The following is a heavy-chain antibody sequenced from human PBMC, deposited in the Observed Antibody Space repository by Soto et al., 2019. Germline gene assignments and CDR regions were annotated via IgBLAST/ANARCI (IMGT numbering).Heavy chain of an antibody. J-gene: IGHJ4*02. V-gene: IGHV4-34*01. Sequence: SETLSLTCAVYGGSFSGYDWSWIRQPPGKGLEWIGEINHSGSTNYNPSLKSRVTISVDTSKNQFSLKLSSVTAADTAVYYCARGRRTMVRVSSHAQFDYWGQGTQVTVSS. CDR3: ARGRRTMVRVSSHAQFDY. CDR2: INHSGST. CDR1: GGSFSGYD. D-gene: IGHD3-10*01.